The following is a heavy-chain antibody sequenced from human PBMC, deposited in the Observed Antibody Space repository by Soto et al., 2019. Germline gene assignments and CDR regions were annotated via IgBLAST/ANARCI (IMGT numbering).Heavy chain of an antibody. CDR2: ISYDGSNK. V-gene: IGHV3-30-3*01. CDR1: GFTFSSYA. J-gene: IGHJ6*02. Sequence: GGSLRLSCAASGFTFSSYAMHWVRQAPGKGLEWVAVISYDGSNKYYADSVKGRFTISRDNSKNTLYLQMNSLRAEDTAVYYCARGAGTNSAGVDYYYYYGMDVWGQGTTVTVSS. CDR3: ARGAGTNSAGVDYYYYYGMDV. D-gene: IGHD1-7*01.